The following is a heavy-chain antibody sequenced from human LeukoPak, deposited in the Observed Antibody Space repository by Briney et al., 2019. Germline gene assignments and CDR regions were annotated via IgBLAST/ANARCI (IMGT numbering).Heavy chain of an antibody. Sequence: SETLSLTWTVSGGSISSSSYYWGWIRQPPGKGLEWVGTIYYSGSTYYNPTLKSRVTISVDTSKNQFSLKPSSVTAADTAVYYCARVVPMYSSDWYDDYWGQGTLVTVS. V-gene: IGHV4-39*01. CDR2: IYYSGST. CDR3: ARVVPMYSSDWYDDY. CDR1: GGSISSSSYY. J-gene: IGHJ4*02. D-gene: IGHD6-19*01.